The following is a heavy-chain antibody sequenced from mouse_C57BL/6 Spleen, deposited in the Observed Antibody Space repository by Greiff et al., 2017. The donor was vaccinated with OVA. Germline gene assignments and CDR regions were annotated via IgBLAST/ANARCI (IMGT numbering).Heavy chain of an antibody. CDR3: ARGSRGFAY. CDR1: GFTFSDYG. J-gene: IGHJ3*01. Sequence: EVKLVESGGGLVKPGGSLKLSCAASGFTFSDYGLHWVRQAPEKGLEWVAYISSGSSTIYYADTVKGRFTISRDNAKNTLFLQMTSLRSEDTAMYYCARGSRGFAYWGQGTLVTVSA. CDR2: ISSGSSTI. V-gene: IGHV5-17*01.